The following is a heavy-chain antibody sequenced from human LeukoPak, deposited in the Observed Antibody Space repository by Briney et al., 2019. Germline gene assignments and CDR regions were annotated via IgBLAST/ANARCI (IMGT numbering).Heavy chain of an antibody. V-gene: IGHV1-18*04. Sequence: GASVKVSCKTSGYTFTGNFIHWVRQAPGQGLEWMGWISAYNGNTNYAQKLQGRVTMTTDTSTSTAYMELRSLRSDDTAVYYCCQSGSSDPYRYWGQGTLVTVSS. CDR1: GYTFTGNF. J-gene: IGHJ4*02. CDR3: CQSGSSDPYRY. CDR2: ISAYNGNT. D-gene: IGHD1-26*01.